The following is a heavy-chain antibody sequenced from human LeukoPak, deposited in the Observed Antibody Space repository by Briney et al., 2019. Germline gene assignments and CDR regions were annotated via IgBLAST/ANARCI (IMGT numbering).Heavy chain of an antibody. CDR2: INPSGDFR. CDR3: ARDYSGEWEQLTGWWFDP. V-gene: IGHV1-46*01. CDR1: GYTFTGYY. Sequence: ASVKVSCKASGYTFTGYYMHWVRQAPGQGLEWMGIINPSGDFRSYAQKFQGRITVTRDMSTRTVYMELSDLRPEDTAVYYCARDYSGEWEQLTGWWFDPWGQGILVIVSS. D-gene: IGHD1/OR15-1a*01. J-gene: IGHJ5*02.